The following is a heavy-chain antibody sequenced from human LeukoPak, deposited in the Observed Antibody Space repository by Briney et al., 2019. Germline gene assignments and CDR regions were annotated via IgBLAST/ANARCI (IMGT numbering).Heavy chain of an antibody. CDR2: IYRGGNT. Sequence: PSETLSLTCTVSGYSISSDYYWGWIRQSPGKGLEWIASIYRGGNTYYNPSFESRVTISVDTSKNQLSLKLSSVTAADTAVYYCARGYSGSYHTPFYWGQGTLVTVSS. CDR1: GYSISSDYY. CDR3: ARGYSGSYHTPFY. J-gene: IGHJ4*02. V-gene: IGHV4-38-2*02. D-gene: IGHD1-26*01.